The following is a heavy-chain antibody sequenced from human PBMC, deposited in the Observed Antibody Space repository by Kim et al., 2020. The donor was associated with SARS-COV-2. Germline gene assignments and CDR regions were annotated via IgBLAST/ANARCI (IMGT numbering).Heavy chain of an antibody. CDR2: IDWKSDNI. CDR1: GFTFGDYA. D-gene: IGHD2-2*01. Sequence: GGSLRLSCEASGFTFGDYAMHWFRQVPGKGLEWVSGIDWKSDNIGYADSVKGRFTISRDNAKNSLYLYMNSLRAEDSALYYCAKDYCTSAGCKNRQRVYYYMDVWGKGTTVTVSS. V-gene: IGHV3-9*01. J-gene: IGHJ6*03. CDR3: AKDYCTSAGCKNRQRVYYYMDV.